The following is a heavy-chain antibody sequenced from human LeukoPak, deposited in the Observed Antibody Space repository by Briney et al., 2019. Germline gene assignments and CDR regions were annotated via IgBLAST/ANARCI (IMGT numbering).Heavy chain of an antibody. D-gene: IGHD3-22*01. Sequence: PGGSLRLSCAASGFTFSSYAMSWVRQAPGKGLEGVSAISGSGGSTHYADSVKGRFTISRDNSKTTLYLQMNSLRAEDTAVYYCAKDGARDYDSSGHFDYWGQGTLVTVSS. CDR2: ISGSGGST. V-gene: IGHV3-23*01. J-gene: IGHJ4*02. CDR3: AKDGARDYDSSGHFDY. CDR1: GFTFSSYA.